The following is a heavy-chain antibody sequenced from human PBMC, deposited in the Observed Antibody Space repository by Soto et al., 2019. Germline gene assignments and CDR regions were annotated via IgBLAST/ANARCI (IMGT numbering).Heavy chain of an antibody. D-gene: IGHD6-19*01. CDR2: ISSYGADT. V-gene: IGHV3-64D*06. CDR3: VKEGYMRSDWYGQFDY. CDR1: GFTFNSYA. Sequence: GSLRLSCSASGFTFNSYAMHWVRQAPGKGLEFVSAISSYGADTYYADPVKGRFAISRDNSKNTLYLQMSSLRAEDTALYYCVKEGYMRSDWYGQFDYWGQGALVTVSS. J-gene: IGHJ4*02.